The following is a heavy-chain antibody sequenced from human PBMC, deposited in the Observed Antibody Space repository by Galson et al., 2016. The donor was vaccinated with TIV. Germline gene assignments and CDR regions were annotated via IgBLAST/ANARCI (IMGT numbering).Heavy chain of an antibody. CDR1: GYTFIDYY. CDR3: ARPSDSSWYFDL. CDR2: IIPIFRSP. Sequence: SVKVSCKASGYTFIDYYIHWVRQAPGQGLEWMGGIIPIFRSPNYAQRFQGRVTITADESTSTAFVELSSLRSDDTAVYYCARPSDSSWYFDLWGRGTPVIVSS. J-gene: IGHJ2*01. D-gene: IGHD6-13*01. V-gene: IGHV1-69*13.